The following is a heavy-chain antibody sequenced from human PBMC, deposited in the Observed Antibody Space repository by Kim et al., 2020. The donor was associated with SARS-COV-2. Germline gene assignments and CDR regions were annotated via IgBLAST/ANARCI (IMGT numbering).Heavy chain of an antibody. CDR1: GFTFSNAW. Sequence: GGSLRLSCAASGFTFSNAWMSWVRQAPGKGLEWVGRIKSKTDGGTTDYAAPVKGRFTISRDDSKNTLYLQMNSLKTEDTAVYYCTTALAGPYYYYYGMDVWGQGTTVTVSS. J-gene: IGHJ6*02. D-gene: IGHD6-19*01. CDR2: IKSKTDGGTT. V-gene: IGHV3-15*01. CDR3: TTALAGPYYYYYGMDV.